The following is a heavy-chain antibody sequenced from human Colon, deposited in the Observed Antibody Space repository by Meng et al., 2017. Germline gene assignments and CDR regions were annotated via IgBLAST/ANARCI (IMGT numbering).Heavy chain of an antibody. CDR3: ARSTPSLDY. CDR1: GYTFTNYG. Sequence: QAQLVQSGGEVNKPGASVKVSCKASGYTFTNYGITWVRQAPGQGLEWMGWIVPNSGDTNYAQKFQGRVTMTRDTSISTTYMELSRLTSDDTAVYYCARSTPSLDYWGQGTLVTVSS. J-gene: IGHJ4*02. D-gene: IGHD2-15*01. V-gene: IGHV1-2*02. CDR2: IVPNSGDT.